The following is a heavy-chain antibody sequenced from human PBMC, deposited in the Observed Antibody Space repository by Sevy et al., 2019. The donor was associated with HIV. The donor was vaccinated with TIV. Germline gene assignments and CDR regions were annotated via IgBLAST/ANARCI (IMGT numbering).Heavy chain of an antibody. D-gene: IGHD6-6*01. CDR1: GGTFSSYA. J-gene: IGHJ4*02. CDR2: IIPIFGTA. CDR3: ASVIRTYSSSSWQGGPFDY. V-gene: IGHV1-69*13. Sequence: ASVQVSCKASGGTFSSYAISWVRQAPGQGLEWMGGIIPIFGTANYEQKFQGRVTITADESTSTAYMELSSLRSEDTAVSYCASVIRTYSSSSWQGGPFDYWGQGTLVTVSS.